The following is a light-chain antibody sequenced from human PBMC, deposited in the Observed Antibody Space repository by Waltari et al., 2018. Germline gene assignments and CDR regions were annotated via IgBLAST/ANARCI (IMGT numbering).Light chain of an antibody. CDR2: GAS. CDR1: QSVSSN. Sequence: ETVMTQSPATLSVSPGDRATLSCRASQSVSSNLAWYQQKPGQPPRLLIYGASTRATGIPARFSGSGSGTEFTLTISSLQSEDFAVYYCQQYNDWPPLTFGGGTKVEIK. J-gene: IGKJ4*01. V-gene: IGKV3-15*01. CDR3: QQYNDWPPLT.